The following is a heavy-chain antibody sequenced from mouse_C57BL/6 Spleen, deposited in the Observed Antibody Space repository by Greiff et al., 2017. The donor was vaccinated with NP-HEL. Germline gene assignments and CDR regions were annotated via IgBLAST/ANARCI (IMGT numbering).Heavy chain of an antibody. Sequence: VQLQQSGAELVRPGASVKLSCTASGFNIKDDYMHWVKQRPEQGLEWIGWIDPENGDTEYASKFQGKATITADTSSNTAYLQLSSLTSEDTAVYYCTRVYDYDPWFAYWGQGTLVTVSA. V-gene: IGHV14-4*01. CDR2: IDPENGDT. D-gene: IGHD2-4*01. J-gene: IGHJ3*01. CDR3: TRVYDYDPWFAY. CDR1: GFNIKDDY.